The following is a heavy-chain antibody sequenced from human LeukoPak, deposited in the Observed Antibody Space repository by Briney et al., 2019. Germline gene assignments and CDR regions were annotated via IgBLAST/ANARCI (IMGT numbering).Heavy chain of an antibody. CDR1: AFTVSSNY. Sequence: GGSLRLSCAASAFTVSSNYMTWVRQAPGKGLEWVSVIYSAYNTFYSDSVKGRFTISKDNSKNSLNLQMNSLRAEDTAVYYCSRVARSTLCSGGSCYIDHWGQGTLVTVSS. CDR2: IYSAYNT. D-gene: IGHD2-15*01. V-gene: IGHV3-53*01. J-gene: IGHJ4*02. CDR3: SRVARSTLCSGGSCYIDH.